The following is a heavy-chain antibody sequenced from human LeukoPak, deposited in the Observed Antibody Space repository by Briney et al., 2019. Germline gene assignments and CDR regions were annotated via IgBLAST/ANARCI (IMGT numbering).Heavy chain of an antibody. CDR3: ARVDEDGSLFDY. Sequence: PSETLSLTCTVSGGSISSGGYYWGWIRQHPGKGLEWIGYIYYSGSTYYNPSLKSRVTISVDTSKNQFSLKLSSVTAADTAVYYCARVDEDGSLFDYWGQGTLVTVSS. V-gene: IGHV4-31*03. CDR1: GGSISSGGYY. J-gene: IGHJ4*02. D-gene: IGHD5-24*01. CDR2: IYYSGST.